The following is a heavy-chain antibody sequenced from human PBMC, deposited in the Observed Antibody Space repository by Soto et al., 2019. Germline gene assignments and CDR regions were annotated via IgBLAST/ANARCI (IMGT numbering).Heavy chain of an antibody. CDR3: AGGGDIAVAGYY. Sequence: QVQVVQSGGGVVQPGRSLRLTCEVFGLNISDYGINWVRQAPGRGLELVAIISYDSMTKTYADSVRGRFTVSRDNSNNTAGRQRDKVRDENTVVYYWAGGGDIAVAGYYGGQGTLVTVSS. D-gene: IGHD2-21*01. CDR1: GLNISDYG. CDR2: ISYDSMTK. V-gene: IGHV3-30*03. J-gene: IGHJ4*02.